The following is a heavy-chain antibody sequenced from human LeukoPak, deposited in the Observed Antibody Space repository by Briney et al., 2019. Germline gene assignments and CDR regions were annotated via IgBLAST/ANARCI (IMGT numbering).Heavy chain of an antibody. J-gene: IGHJ4*02. D-gene: IGHD2-2*01. CDR2: IRYDGSNK. V-gene: IGHV3-30*02. CDR3: AKDHLEWVVPAAIDY. Sequence: GGSLRLSCADSGFTFSNYDMSWVRQAPGKGLEWVAFIRYDGSNKYYADSVKGRFTISRDNSKNTLYLQMNSLRAEDTAVYYCAKDHLEWVVPAAIDYWGQGTLVTVSS. CDR1: GFTFSNYD.